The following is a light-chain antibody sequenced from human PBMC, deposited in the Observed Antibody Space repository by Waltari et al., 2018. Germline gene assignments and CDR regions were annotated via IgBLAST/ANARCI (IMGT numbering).Light chain of an antibody. J-gene: IGKJ1*01. CDR3: QQYNDWPRT. CDR1: QSFSSN. CDR2: GAS. V-gene: IGKV3-15*01. Sequence: EIVMTQSPATLSVSPGERATLSCRASQSFSSNLACYQQKPGQSPRLLIYGASTRATGIAARFSGSGSGTEFTLTISSLQSEDFALYYCQQYNDWPRTFGQGTKVEI.